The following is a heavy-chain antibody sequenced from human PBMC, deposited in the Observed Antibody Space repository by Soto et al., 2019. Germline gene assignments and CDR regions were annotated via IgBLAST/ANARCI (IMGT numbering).Heavy chain of an antibody. V-gene: IGHV4-31*03. CDR2: IYYSGST. Sequence: PSETLSITCTVSDSSNSSGGYYWSWIRQHPGKGLEWIGYIYYSGSTYYNPSLKSRVTISVDTSKNQFSLKLSSVTAADTAVYYCARVHLSDFDIWGQGTMVTVSS. CDR3: ARVHLSDFDI. J-gene: IGHJ3*02. CDR1: DSSNSSGGYY.